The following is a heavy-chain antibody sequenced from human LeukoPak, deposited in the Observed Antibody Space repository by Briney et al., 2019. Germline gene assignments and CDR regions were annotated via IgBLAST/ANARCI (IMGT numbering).Heavy chain of an antibody. CDR2: ISSSSSTI. CDR3: ARDREDYGGRWSYFDL. V-gene: IGHV3-48*04. CDR1: GFALSHYS. Sequence: GGSLRLSCAASGFALSHYSLTWVRQAPGKGLEWVSYISSSSSTIYYADSVKGRFTISRDNAKSSLYLQMNSLRAEDTAVYYCARDREDYGGRWSYFDLWGRGTLVTVSS. D-gene: IGHD4-23*01. J-gene: IGHJ2*01.